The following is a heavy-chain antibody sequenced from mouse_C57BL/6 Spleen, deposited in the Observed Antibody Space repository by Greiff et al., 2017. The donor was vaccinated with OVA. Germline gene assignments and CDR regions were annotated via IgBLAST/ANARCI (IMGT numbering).Heavy chain of an antibody. CDR3: ARDLGTTVEAWFAY. CDR1: GYSITSGYY. V-gene: IGHV3-6*01. J-gene: IGHJ3*01. CDR2: ISYDGSN. Sequence: EVKLMESGPGLVKPSQSLSLTCSVTGYSITSGYYWNWIRQFPGNKLEWMGYISYDGSNNYNPSLKNRISITRDTSKNQFFLKLNSVTTEDTATYYCARDLGTTVEAWFAYWGQGTLVTVSA. D-gene: IGHD1-1*01.